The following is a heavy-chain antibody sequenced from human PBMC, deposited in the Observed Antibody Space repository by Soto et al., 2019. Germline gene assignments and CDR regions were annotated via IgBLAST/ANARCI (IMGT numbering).Heavy chain of an antibody. J-gene: IGHJ6*02. CDR3: AKFSEVAVRGHPDRVYYYYGMDV. CDR2: ISGSGGNA. Sequence: GGSLRLSCAASGFTFSNYAMSWVRQAPGKGLEWVSTISGSGGNAYYADSVKGRFTISRDNSKSTLYLQMNSLRAEDTAVYYCAKFSEVAVRGHPDRVYYYYGMDVWGQGTTVTLSS. V-gene: IGHV3-23*01. CDR1: GFTFSNYA. D-gene: IGHD3-10*01.